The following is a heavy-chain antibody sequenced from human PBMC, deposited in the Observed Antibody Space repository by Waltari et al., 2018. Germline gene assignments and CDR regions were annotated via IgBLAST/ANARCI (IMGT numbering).Heavy chain of an antibody. D-gene: IGHD3-10*01. Sequence: QVQLQESGPGLVKPSETLSLTCAVSGYSISSGYYWGWIRQPPGKGLEWIGSIYHSGSTYYTPSLKSRVTISVDTSKNQFSLKLSSVTAADTAVYYCARASGSYYPVSYYYMDVWGKGTTVTVSS. CDR2: IYHSGST. V-gene: IGHV4-38-2*01. CDR1: GYSISSGYY. J-gene: IGHJ6*03. CDR3: ARASGSYYPVSYYYMDV.